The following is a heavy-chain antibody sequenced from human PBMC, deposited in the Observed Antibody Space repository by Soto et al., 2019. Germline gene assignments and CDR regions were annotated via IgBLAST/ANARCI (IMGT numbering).Heavy chain of an antibody. D-gene: IGHD2-15*01. Sequence: QVQLQESGPGQVKPSQTLCLTCTVSGGSISSVGYYWSWIRQHPGKGLEWIGYIYYSGSTYYNPSLKSRVTISVDTSKNQFSLKLSSVTAADTAVYYCASAVVNYAFDIWGQGTMVTVSS. CDR1: GGSISSVGYY. CDR2: IYYSGST. CDR3: ASAVVNYAFDI. V-gene: IGHV4-31*03. J-gene: IGHJ3*02.